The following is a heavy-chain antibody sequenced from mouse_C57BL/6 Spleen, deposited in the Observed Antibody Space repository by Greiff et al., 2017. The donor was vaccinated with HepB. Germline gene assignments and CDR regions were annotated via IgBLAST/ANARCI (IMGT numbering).Heavy chain of an antibody. CDR1: GYTFTSYW. CDR2: IHPNSGST. D-gene: IGHD1-1*01. Sequence: QVQLQQSGAELVKPGASVKLSCKASGYTFTSYWMHWVKQRPGQGLEWIGMIHPNSGSTNYNEKFKSKATLTVDKSSSTAYMQLSSLTSEDSAVYYCARGDYYGGFAYWGQGTLVTVSA. CDR3: ARGDYYGGFAY. J-gene: IGHJ3*01. V-gene: IGHV1-64*01.